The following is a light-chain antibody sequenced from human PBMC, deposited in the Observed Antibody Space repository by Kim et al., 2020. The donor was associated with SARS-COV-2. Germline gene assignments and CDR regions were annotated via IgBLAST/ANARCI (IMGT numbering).Light chain of an antibody. CDR2: DAS. V-gene: IGKV3-11*01. CDR3: QQRSNWPSYT. Sequence: LSPGERATLSCRASQSVSSYLAWYQQKPGQAPRLLIYDASNRATGIPARFSGSGSGTDFTLTISSLEPEDFAVYHCQQRSNWPSYTFGQGTKLEI. CDR1: QSVSSY. J-gene: IGKJ2*01.